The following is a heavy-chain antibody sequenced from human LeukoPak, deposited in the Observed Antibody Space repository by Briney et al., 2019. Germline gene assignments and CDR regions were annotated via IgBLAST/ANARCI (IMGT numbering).Heavy chain of an antibody. CDR1: GYSFTSYW. Sequence: GESLQISCKGSGYSFTSYWIGWVRQMPGKGLEWMGVIYPGDSDTRYSPSFQGQVTISADKSISTAYLQWSSLKASDTAMYYCSRHRGAYNELDLDYWGQGTLVTVSS. CDR2: IYPGDSDT. V-gene: IGHV5-51*01. CDR3: SRHRGAYNELDLDY. D-gene: IGHD5-24*01. J-gene: IGHJ4*02.